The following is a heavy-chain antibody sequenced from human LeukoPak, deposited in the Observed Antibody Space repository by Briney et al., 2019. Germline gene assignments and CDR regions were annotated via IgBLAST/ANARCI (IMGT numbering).Heavy chain of an antibody. CDR3: AKEETMSTVTTYCDY. V-gene: IGHV3-23*01. Sequence: SGGSLRLSCAASGFTFSSYAMSWVRQAPGKGLEWVSAISGSGGSTYYADSVKGRFTISRDSSKNTLYLQMNSLRAEDTAVYYCAKEETMSTVTTYCDYWGQGTLVTVSS. D-gene: IGHD4-17*01. CDR1: GFTFSSYA. J-gene: IGHJ4*02. CDR2: ISGSGGST.